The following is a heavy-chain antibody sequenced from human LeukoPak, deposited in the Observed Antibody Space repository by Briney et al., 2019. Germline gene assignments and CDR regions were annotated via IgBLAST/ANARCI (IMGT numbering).Heavy chain of an antibody. CDR3: ARDRSLDY. CDR2: ISYDGSNK. Sequence: GGSLRLSCAASGFTFSSCGMHWVRQAPGKGLEWVAVISYDGSNKYYADSVKGRFTISRDNSKNTLYLQMNSLRAEDTAVYYCARDRSLDYWGQGTLVTVSS. J-gene: IGHJ4*02. V-gene: IGHV3-30*03. CDR1: GFTFSSCG.